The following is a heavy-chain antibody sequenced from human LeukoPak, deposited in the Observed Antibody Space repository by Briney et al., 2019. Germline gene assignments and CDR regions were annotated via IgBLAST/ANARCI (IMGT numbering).Heavy chain of an antibody. D-gene: IGHD6-13*01. CDR1: GESISGFY. CDR2: IYYSGST. V-gene: IGHV4-59*12. CDR3: ARVAAAAGNNWFDP. Sequence: SETLSLTCTVSGESISGFYWTWIRQPPGKGLEWIGCIYYSGSTNYNPSLKSRVTISVDTSKNQFSVKLNSVTAADTAVYYCARVAAAAGNNWFDPWGQGTLVTVSS. J-gene: IGHJ5*02.